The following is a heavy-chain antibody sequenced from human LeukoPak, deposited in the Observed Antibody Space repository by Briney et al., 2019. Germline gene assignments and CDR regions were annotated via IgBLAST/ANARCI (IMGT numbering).Heavy chain of an antibody. CDR2: ISYDGSNK. D-gene: IGHD2-21*02. Sequence: QAGGSLRLSCAASGFTFSSYGMHWVRQAPGKGLEWVAVISYDGSNKYYTDSVKGRFTISRDNSMNTLYLQMSSLRTEDTAVYYCAKDHLVVTAIAGFDYWGQGSLVTVSS. CDR3: AKDHLVVTAIAGFDY. V-gene: IGHV3-30*18. CDR1: GFTFSSYG. J-gene: IGHJ4*02.